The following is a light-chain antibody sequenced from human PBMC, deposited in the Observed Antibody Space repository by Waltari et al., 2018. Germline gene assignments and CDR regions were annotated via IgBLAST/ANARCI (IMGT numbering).Light chain of an antibody. CDR2: EGS. CDR3: CSYAGSSTFV. V-gene: IGLV2-23*01. Sequence: QSALPQPASVSGSPGQSIHISCTGTSSDVGSYNLVSWYQQHPGKAPKLMIYEGSKRPSGVSNRFSGSKSGNTASLTISGLQAEDEADYYCCSYAGSSTFVFGTGTKVTVL. J-gene: IGLJ1*01. CDR1: SSDVGSYNL.